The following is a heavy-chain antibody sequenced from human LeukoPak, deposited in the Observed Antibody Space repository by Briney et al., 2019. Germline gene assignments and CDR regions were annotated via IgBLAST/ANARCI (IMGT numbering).Heavy chain of an antibody. Sequence: SETLSLTCTVSGGSISSYYWSWIRQPPGKGLEWIGYIYYSGSTNYNPSLKSRATISVDTSKNQFSLKLSSVTAADTAVYYCARSGIPAAMDYWGQGTLVTVSS. CDR2: IYYSGST. CDR1: GGSISSYY. D-gene: IGHD2-2*01. CDR3: ARSGIPAAMDY. J-gene: IGHJ4*02. V-gene: IGHV4-59*08.